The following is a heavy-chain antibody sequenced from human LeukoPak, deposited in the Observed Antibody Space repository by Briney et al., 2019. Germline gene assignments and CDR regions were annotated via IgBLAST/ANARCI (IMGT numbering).Heavy chain of an antibody. CDR3: ARDYYDILTGYYNFDY. D-gene: IGHD3-9*01. V-gene: IGHV1-2*02. CDR2: INPNSGGT. Sequence: ASVKVSCKASGYTFTGYYMHWARQAPGQGLEWMGWINPNSGGTNYAQKLQGRVTMTRDTSISTAYMELSRLRSDDTAAYYCARDYYDILTGYYNFDYWGQGTLVTVSS. CDR1: GYTFTGYY. J-gene: IGHJ4*02.